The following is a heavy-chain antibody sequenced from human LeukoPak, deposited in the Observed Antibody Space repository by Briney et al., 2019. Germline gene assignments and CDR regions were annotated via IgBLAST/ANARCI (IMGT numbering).Heavy chain of an antibody. J-gene: IGHJ3*01. D-gene: IGHD6-19*01. CDR2: ISAKNGDT. CDR1: HYTFDNYP. CDR3: ARSDKSVANVFDV. Sequence: ASVKVSCKASHYTFDNYPISWVRQAPGQGLEWVGWISAKNGDTNYAQKVQGRITLTTDIRTNTAYMELRSLGSDVTAVYYCARSDKSVANVFDVWGQGTVVTVSS. V-gene: IGHV1-18*04.